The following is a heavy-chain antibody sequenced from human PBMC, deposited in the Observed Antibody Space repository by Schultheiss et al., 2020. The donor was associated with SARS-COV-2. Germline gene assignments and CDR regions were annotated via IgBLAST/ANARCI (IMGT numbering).Heavy chain of an antibody. D-gene: IGHD3-3*01. J-gene: IGHJ4*02. V-gene: IGHV4-61*05. Sequence: SETLSLTCTVSGGSISSSSYYWSWIRQPPGKGLEWIGYIYYSGSTNYNPSLKSRVTISVDTSKNQFSLKLSSVTAADTAVYYCARGGTQTIFGVVMRPLDVDPLDYWGQGTLVTVSS. CDR3: ARGGTQTIFGVVMRPLDVDPLDY. CDR2: IYYSGST. CDR1: GGSISSSSYY.